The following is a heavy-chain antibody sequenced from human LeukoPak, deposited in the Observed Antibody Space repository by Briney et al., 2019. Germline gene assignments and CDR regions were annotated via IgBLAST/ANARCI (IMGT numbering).Heavy chain of an antibody. V-gene: IGHV3-7*01. D-gene: IGHD3-3*01. CDR2: IKQDGSEQ. CDR3: ARVSRSGYYGEY. J-gene: IGHJ4*02. Sequence: GGSLRLTCAASGFTFTRYWMAWVRQAPGKGLEWVANIKQDGSEQYHVDSVRGRFTMSRDNTKNIVFLQMDSLRVEDTAVYYCARVSRSGYYGEYWGQGTTVTVSS. CDR1: GFTFTRYW.